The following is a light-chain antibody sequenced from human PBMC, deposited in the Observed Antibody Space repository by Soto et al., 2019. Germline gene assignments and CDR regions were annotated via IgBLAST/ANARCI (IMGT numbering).Light chain of an antibody. J-gene: IGKJ4*01. Sequence: DIQMTQSPSSLSASVGDRFTITCQASQDISNYLNWYQQKTGKAPKLLIYDASNLETGVPSRFSGSGSGTDFTFTISSLQPEDIATYYCQQYDNLPAFGGGTKVDIK. CDR1: QDISNY. V-gene: IGKV1-33*01. CDR3: QQYDNLPA. CDR2: DAS.